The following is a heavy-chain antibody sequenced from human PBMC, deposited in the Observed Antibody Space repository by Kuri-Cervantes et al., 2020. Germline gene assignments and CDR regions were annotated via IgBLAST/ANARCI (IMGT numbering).Heavy chain of an antibody. J-gene: IGHJ6*02. CDR2: ISYDGSNK. V-gene: IGHV3-30*03. D-gene: IGHD2-15*01. CDR1: GFTFSSYG. CDR3: ARDCSSAAEGCAYGMDV. Sequence: GGSLRLSCAASGFTFSSYGMHWVRQAPGKGLEWVAVISYDGSNKYYADSVKGRFTISRDNSKNTLYLQMNSLRAGDTAVYYCARDCSSAAEGCAYGMDVWGQGTTVTVSS.